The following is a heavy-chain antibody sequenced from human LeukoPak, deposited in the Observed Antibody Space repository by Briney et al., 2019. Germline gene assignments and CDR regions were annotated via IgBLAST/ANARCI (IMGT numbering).Heavy chain of an antibody. CDR2: IKYDGTEK. J-gene: IGHJ4*02. CDR1: GFSFSRHW. V-gene: IGHV3-7*01. CDR3: ARRGWIGELFPANF. D-gene: IGHD3-10*01. Sequence: GGSLSLSCATSGFSFSRHWMSCVRQAPGKGVEGVANIKYDGTEKYYVESLRGRFTTPRDNPKNSLYLQMNSLRDEDTAGYYCARRGWIGELFPANFWGQGTLVSVSS.